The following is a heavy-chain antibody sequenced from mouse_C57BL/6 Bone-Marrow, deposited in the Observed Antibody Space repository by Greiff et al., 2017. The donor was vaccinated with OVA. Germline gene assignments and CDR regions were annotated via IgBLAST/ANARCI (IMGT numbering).Heavy chain of an antibody. Sequence: VMLVESGPGLVAPSQSLSITCTVSGFSLTSYAISWVRQPPGKGLEWLGVIWTGGGTNYNSALKSRLSISKDNSKSQVFLKMNSLQTDDTARYYCARLDFDGYFNWYFDVWGTGTTVTVSS. CDR3: ARLDFDGYFNWYFDV. D-gene: IGHD2-3*01. V-gene: IGHV2-9-1*01. J-gene: IGHJ1*03. CDR1: GFSLTSYA. CDR2: IWTGGGT.